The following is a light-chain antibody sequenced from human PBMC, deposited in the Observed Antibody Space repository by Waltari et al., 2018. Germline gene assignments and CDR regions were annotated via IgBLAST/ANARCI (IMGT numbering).Light chain of an antibody. V-gene: IGKV3-20*01. Sequence: EIVLTQSPGTLSLSPGERATLSCRASQSLTKKYLAWYQQNPGQAPRLLIYCASSRAAGIPDRFSGSGSGTDFTLTISRLEPEDFAVYYCQQYGSSVMYTFGQGTKLEIK. CDR3: QQYGSSVMYT. J-gene: IGKJ2*01. CDR2: CAS. CDR1: QSLTKKY.